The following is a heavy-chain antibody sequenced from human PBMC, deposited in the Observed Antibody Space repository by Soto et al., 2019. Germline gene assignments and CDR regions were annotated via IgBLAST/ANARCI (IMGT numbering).Heavy chain of an antibody. V-gene: IGHV3-23*01. CDR2: ISGTTDNT. Sequence: GGSLRLSCAASGFTFSSNAMSWVRQAPGKGLEWVSAISGTTDNTYYADSVKGRFTISRDNAKNSLYLQMNSLRSEDTSVYYCAKSGRYCSGGSCLAFDYWGQGTLVTVSS. CDR1: GFTFSSNA. D-gene: IGHD2-15*01. CDR3: AKSGRYCSGGSCLAFDY. J-gene: IGHJ4*02.